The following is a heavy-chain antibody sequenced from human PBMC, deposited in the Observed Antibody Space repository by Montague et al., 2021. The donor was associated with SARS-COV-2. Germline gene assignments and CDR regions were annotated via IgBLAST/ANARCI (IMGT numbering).Heavy chain of an antibody. CDR3: ARHYGVVVPAAIYYYYGMDV. J-gene: IGHJ6*02. CDR2: IYYSGST. Sequence: SETLSLTCTVSGGSISSSSYYCGWIRQPPGKGLEWIGSIYYSGSTYYNPSLKSRVTISVDTSKNQFSLKLSSVIAADTAVYYCARHYGVVVPAAIYYYYGMDVWGQGTTVTVSS. CDR1: GGSISSSSYY. D-gene: IGHD2-2*02. V-gene: IGHV4-39*01.